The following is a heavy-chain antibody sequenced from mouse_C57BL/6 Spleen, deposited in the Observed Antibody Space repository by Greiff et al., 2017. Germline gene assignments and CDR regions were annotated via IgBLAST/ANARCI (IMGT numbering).Heavy chain of an antibody. CDR1: GYTFTSYW. D-gene: IGHD1-1*02. Sequence: QVQLQQPGAELVRPGSSVKLSCKASGYTFTSYWMDWVKQRPGQGLEWIGNIYPSDSETHYNQKFKDKATLTVDKSSSTAYMQLSSLTSEDSAVDCCARDGSYVLFAYWGQGTLVTVSA. CDR3: ARDGSYVLFAY. V-gene: IGHV1-61*01. J-gene: IGHJ3*01. CDR2: IYPSDSET.